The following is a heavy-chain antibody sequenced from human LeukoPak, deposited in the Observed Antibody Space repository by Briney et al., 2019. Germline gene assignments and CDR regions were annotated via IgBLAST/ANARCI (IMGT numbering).Heavy chain of an antibody. D-gene: IGHD2-15*01. J-gene: IGHJ4*02. CDR2: IYTSGTT. CDR1: GGSISSYY. Sequence: SETLSLTCAVSGGSISSYYWSWIRQPAGKGLEWIGRIYTSGTTNYNPSLKSRVTMSVDTSKNQFSLNLNSVTAADTAAYHCARTSPRAATFDYWGQGTLVTVSS. V-gene: IGHV4-4*07. CDR3: ARTSPRAATFDY.